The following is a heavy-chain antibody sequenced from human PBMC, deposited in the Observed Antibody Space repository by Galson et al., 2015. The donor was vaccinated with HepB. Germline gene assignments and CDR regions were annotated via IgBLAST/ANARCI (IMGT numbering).Heavy chain of an antibody. V-gene: IGHV6-1*01. Sequence: CAISGDSVSNNNAAWYRIRQSPSRGLEWLGRTYYRAKWYSDYAVSMRSRITISADTSKNQFSLQLNSVTPEDTAVYYCARGHYYDSTGAYYFDYWGQGTLVTVSS. J-gene: IGHJ4*02. CDR2: TYYRAKWYS. D-gene: IGHD3-22*01. CDR1: GDSVSNNNAA. CDR3: ARGHYYDSTGAYYFDY.